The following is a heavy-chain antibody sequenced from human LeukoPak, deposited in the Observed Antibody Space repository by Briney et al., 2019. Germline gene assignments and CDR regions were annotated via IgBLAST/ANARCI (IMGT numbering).Heavy chain of an antibody. CDR3: ARDTRIYYDILTGYSTFDY. CDR1: GGSISSYY. Sequence: PSETLSLTCTVSGGSISSYYWSWIRQPAGKGLEWIGRIYTSGSTNYNPSLKSRVTMSVDTSKNQFSLKLSSATAADTAVYYCARDTRIYYDILTGYSTFDYWGQGTLVTVSS. D-gene: IGHD3-9*01. V-gene: IGHV4-4*07. J-gene: IGHJ4*02. CDR2: IYTSGST.